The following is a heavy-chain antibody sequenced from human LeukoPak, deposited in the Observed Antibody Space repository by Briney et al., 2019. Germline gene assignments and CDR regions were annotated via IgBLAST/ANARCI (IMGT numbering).Heavy chain of an antibody. J-gene: IGHJ4*02. CDR3: AREILGGFNPGAY. V-gene: IGHV4-4*02. CDR2: IHRSGSP. CDR1: GFIVSNND. D-gene: IGHD1-14*01. Sequence: GSLRLSCAASGFIVSNNDMSWVRQPPGKGLEWIGEIHRSGSPNYNPSLQSRVTISIDRSRNQIALELSSVTAADTAVYYCAREILGGFNPGAYWDQGTMVTVA.